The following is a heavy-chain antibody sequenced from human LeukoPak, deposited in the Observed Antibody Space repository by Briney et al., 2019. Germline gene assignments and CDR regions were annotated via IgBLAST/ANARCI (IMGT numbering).Heavy chain of an antibody. CDR3: AKGVQQVETTHLDY. D-gene: IGHD1-26*01. CDR1: GFTFSIYA. V-gene: IGHV3-23*01. J-gene: IGHJ4*02. Sequence: GESLRLSCAASGFTFSIYAMSWVRQAPGKGLEWVSTITSSGGGTYYTDSVRGRFTLSRDNSKNTLCLQMYSLRADDTGVYDCAKGVQQVETTHLDYWGQGTLVTVSS. CDR2: ITSSGGGT.